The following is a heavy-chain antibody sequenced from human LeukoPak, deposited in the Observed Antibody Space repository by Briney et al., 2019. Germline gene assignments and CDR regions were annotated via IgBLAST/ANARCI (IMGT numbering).Heavy chain of an antibody. Sequence: GGSLRLSCAASGFTFSDYYMSWIRQAPGKGLEWVSYISSSGSIIYYADSVKGRFTISRDNARNSLYLQMNSLRAEDTAVYYCVRGKANYGSGSDVWGKGTTVTVSS. CDR3: VRGKANYGSGSDV. CDR1: GFTFSDYY. CDR2: ISSSGSII. J-gene: IGHJ6*04. D-gene: IGHD3-10*01. V-gene: IGHV3-11*04.